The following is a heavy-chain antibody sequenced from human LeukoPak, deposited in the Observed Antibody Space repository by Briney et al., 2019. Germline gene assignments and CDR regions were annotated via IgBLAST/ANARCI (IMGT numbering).Heavy chain of an antibody. Sequence: GGSLRLSCAASGFTFSSYARSWVRQAPGKGLEWVSAISGSGGSTYYADSVKGRFTISRDNSKNTLYLQMNRLRAEDTAVYYCAARPKVYFDYWGQGTLVTVSS. CDR2: ISGSGGST. CDR3: AARPKVYFDY. V-gene: IGHV3-23*01. CDR1: GFTFSSYA. D-gene: IGHD6-6*01. J-gene: IGHJ4*02.